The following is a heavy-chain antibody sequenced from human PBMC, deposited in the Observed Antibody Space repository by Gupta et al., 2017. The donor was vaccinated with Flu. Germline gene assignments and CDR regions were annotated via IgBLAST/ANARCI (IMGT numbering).Heavy chain of an antibody. CDR3: TRPTYNDNYNVNFFDS. D-gene: IGHD3-10*01. V-gene: IGHV3-73*01. J-gene: IGHJ5*01. Sequence: EVQLVESGGGLVQPGGSLKLSCAASGFTFSDSAMHWVRQASGKGLEWVGRIRSKANNYATTYAASVRGRVTISRDDSKNTAFLQMNSLKTEDTAVYYCTRPTYNDNYNVNFFDSGGQGTLVTVSS. CDR1: GFTFSDSA. CDR2: IRSKANNYAT.